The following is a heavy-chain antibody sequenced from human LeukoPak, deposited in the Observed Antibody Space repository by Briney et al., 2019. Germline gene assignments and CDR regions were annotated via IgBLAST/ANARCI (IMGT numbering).Heavy chain of an antibody. CDR3: AKDASTVTLHADY. D-gene: IGHD4-17*01. CDR2: LSYDGSNR. V-gene: IGHV3-30*18. CDR1: GFTFSSFG. Sequence: GGSLRLSCAASGFTFSSFGMHWVRQAPGKGLEWVAVLSYDGSNRYYADSVKGRFTISRDNSKNTLYLQMHSLRAEDTAVYYCAKDASTVTLHADYWGQGTLVTVSS. J-gene: IGHJ4*02.